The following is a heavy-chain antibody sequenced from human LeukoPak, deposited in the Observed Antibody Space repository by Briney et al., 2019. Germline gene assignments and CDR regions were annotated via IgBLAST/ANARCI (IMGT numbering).Heavy chain of an antibody. CDR1: GFTFSSYG. CDR2: IWYDGSNK. CDR3: AKDLTTYYYDSSGYYYHY. V-gene: IGHV3-33*06. D-gene: IGHD3-22*01. J-gene: IGHJ4*02. Sequence: GGSLRLSCAASGFTFSSYGMHWVRQAPGKGLEWVAVIWYDGSNKYYADSVKGRFTISRDNSKNTLYLQMNSLRAEDTAVYYCAKDLTTYYYDSSGYYYHYWGQGTLVTVSS.